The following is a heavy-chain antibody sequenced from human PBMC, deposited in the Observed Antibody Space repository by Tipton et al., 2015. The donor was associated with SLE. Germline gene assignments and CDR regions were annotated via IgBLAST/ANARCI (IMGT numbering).Heavy chain of an antibody. D-gene: IGHD4-17*01. CDR3: ARELVDTVTTAWHFDL. Sequence: SLRLSCAASGFTFDDYAMHWVRQAPGKGLEWVSGISWNSNSIGNADSVKGRFTISRDNAQSSLFLQMNSLRDGDTAIYYCARELVDTVTTAWHFDLWGRGTLVTVSS. CDR2: ISWNSNSI. CDR1: GFTFDDYA. V-gene: IGHV3-9*01. J-gene: IGHJ2*01.